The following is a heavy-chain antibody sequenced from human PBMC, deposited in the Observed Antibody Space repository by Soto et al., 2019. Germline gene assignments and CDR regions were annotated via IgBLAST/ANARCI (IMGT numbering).Heavy chain of an antibody. Sequence: QSQTLSLTCAISGDSVSSNSAAWNWIRQSPSRGLEWLGRTYYRSKWYNDYAVSVKSRITSNPDTSKNQFSLQLNSVTPEDTAVYYCAREFTEYGDYLNYYYGMDVWGQGTTVTVSS. CDR1: GDSVSSNSAA. J-gene: IGHJ6*02. CDR3: AREFTEYGDYLNYYYGMDV. CDR2: TYYRSKWYN. D-gene: IGHD4-17*01. V-gene: IGHV6-1*01.